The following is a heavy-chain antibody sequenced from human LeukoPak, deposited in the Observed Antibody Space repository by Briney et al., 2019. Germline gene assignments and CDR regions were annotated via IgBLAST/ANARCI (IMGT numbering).Heavy chain of an antibody. CDR3: ARAFLWFGESSFDP. Sequence: ASVKVSCEASGYTFTSYGISWVRQAPGQGLEWMGWISAYNGNTNYAQKLQGRVTMTTDTSTSTAYMELRSLRSDDTAVYYCARAFLWFGESSFDPWGQGTLVTVSS. D-gene: IGHD3-10*01. CDR2: ISAYNGNT. J-gene: IGHJ5*02. V-gene: IGHV1-18*01. CDR1: GYTFTSYG.